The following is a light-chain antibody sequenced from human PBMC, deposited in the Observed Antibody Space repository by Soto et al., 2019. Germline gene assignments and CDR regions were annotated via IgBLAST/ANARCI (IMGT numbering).Light chain of an antibody. Sequence: TLSPCTLSLSPGERATLSRRASQSVSSSYLARYQQKPVQAPRLLIYGASSRATGIPDRFSGSGSGTDCTLTSNKLEPEDFAVYYCQQYGSSPWTFGQGTKVDIK. CDR1: QSVSSSY. J-gene: IGKJ1*01. CDR2: GAS. CDR3: QQYGSSPWT. V-gene: IGKV3-20*01.